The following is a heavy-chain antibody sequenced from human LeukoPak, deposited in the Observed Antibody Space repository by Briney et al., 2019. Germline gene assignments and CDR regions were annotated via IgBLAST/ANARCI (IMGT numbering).Heavy chain of an antibody. D-gene: IGHD2-8*02. Sequence: GGSLRLSCAASKFSFSSYWMHWIRQAPGKGLVWVSRINSDGSRTNYADSVKGRFTISRDNAKNTLYLQMSSLRAEDTAVYYCARVLTGSWDWFDPWGQGTLVTVSS. J-gene: IGHJ5*02. CDR2: INSDGSRT. CDR3: ARVLTGSWDWFDP. V-gene: IGHV3-74*01. CDR1: KFSFSSYW.